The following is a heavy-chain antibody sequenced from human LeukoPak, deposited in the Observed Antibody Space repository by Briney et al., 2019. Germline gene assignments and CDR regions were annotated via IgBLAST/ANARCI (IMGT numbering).Heavy chain of an antibody. D-gene: IGHD2-21*02. CDR1: GFTFSSYW. CDR3: ARDTATGLDV. Sequence: GGSLRLSCAASGFTFSSYWMHWVRQAPGKGLVWVSRINSDGSSTNQADSVKGRFTISRDNAKKAPYLQMNSLRVEDTAVYFCARDTATGLDVWGQGTTVTVSS. J-gene: IGHJ6*02. CDR2: INSDGSST. V-gene: IGHV3-74*01.